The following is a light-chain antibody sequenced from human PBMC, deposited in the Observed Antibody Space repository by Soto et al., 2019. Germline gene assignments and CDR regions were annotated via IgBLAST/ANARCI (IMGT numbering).Light chain of an antibody. Sequence: QSALTQPASVSGSPGQSITISCTGTSSDVGSYNLVSWYQQHPGKAPKLMIYAGSKRPSGVSHRFSGSKSGNTASLTISGLRAEDEADYYCCSYAGSGSWVFGGGIKLTVL. CDR2: AGS. CDR3: CSYAGSGSWV. J-gene: IGLJ3*02. CDR1: SSDVGSYNL. V-gene: IGLV2-23*01.